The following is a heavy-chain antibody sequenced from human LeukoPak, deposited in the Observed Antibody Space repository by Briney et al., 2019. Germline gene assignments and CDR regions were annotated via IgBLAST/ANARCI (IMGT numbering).Heavy chain of an antibody. D-gene: IGHD6-13*01. CDR2: IYTSGST. J-gene: IGHJ3*02. CDR3: ARDRAAAGLDAFDI. V-gene: IGHV4-61*02. Sequence: SQTLSLTCTVSGGSISSGSYYWSWIRQPAGKGLEWIGRIYTSGSTNYNPSLKSRVTISVDTSKNQFSLKLSSVTAADTAVYYCARDRAAAGLDAFDIWGQGTMVTVSS. CDR1: GGSISSGSYY.